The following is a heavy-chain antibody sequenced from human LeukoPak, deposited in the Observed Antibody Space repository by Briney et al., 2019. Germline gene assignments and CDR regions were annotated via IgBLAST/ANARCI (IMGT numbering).Heavy chain of an antibody. J-gene: IGHJ4*02. Sequence: PGGSLRLSCAASGFTFSSYSMNWVRQAPGKGLECLSYISGSGTDINYADSVRGRFTISRDNAKNLLYLQMNDLRVEDTAVYYCARTARHLDYWGQGTLVTVSS. CDR2: ISGSGTDI. D-gene: IGHD5-18*01. CDR1: GFTFSSYS. CDR3: ARTARHLDY. V-gene: IGHV3-21*05.